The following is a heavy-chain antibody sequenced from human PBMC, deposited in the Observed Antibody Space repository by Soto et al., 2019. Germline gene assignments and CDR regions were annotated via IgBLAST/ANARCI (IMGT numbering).Heavy chain of an antibody. CDR2: ISYDGSNK. J-gene: IGHJ3*02. V-gene: IGHV3-30*03. D-gene: IGHD3-10*02. CDR1: GFTFSSYG. Sequence: QVQLVESGGGVVQPGRSLRLSCAASGFTFSSYGMHWVRQAPGKGLEWVAVISYDGSNKYYADSVKGRFTISRDNSKNKLYLKMNSLRAEDTDVYYCATTFDAFDIWGQGTMVTFSS. CDR3: ATTFDAFDI.